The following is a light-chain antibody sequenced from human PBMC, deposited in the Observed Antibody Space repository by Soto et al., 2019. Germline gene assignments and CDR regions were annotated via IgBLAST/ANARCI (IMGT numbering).Light chain of an antibody. CDR1: QTVRNNY. Sequence: EFVLSQSAGTLSLSPGERATLCCRASQTVRNNYLAWYQQKPGQAPRLLIYDASSRATGIPDRFSGGGSGTDFTLTISRLEPEDFAVYYCQQFSSYPLTFGGGTKVDNK. CDR3: QQFSSYPLT. J-gene: IGKJ4*01. V-gene: IGKV3-20*01. CDR2: DAS.